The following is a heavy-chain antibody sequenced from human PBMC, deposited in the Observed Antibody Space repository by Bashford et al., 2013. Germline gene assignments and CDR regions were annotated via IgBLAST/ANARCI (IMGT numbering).Heavy chain of an antibody. Sequence: SETLSLTCAVYGGSFSGYYWSWIRQPPGKGLEWIGEINHSGSTNYNPSLKSRVTISVDTSKNQFSLKLSSVTAADTAVYYCARGSRLRWLPDYYYGMDVWGQGTTVTVSS. CDR3: ARGSRLRWLPDYYYGMDV. J-gene: IGHJ6*02. D-gene: IGHD4-23*01. V-gene: IGHV4-34*01. CDR1: GGSFSGYY. CDR2: INHSGST.